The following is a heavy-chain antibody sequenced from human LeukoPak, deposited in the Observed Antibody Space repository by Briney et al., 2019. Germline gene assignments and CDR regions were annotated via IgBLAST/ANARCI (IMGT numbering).Heavy chain of an antibody. Sequence: GGSLRLSCAASGLSFSSFAMSWVRQAPGKGLEWVAGISDSGGTTKYADSVKGRFTISRDNPKNTLILQMNSLRAEDTAVYFCAKRGVVIRVILVGFHKEAYYFESWGQGALVTVSS. CDR2: ISDSGGTT. CDR1: GLSFSSFA. J-gene: IGHJ4*02. CDR3: AKRGVVIRVILVGFHKEAYYFES. V-gene: IGHV3-23*01. D-gene: IGHD3/OR15-3a*01.